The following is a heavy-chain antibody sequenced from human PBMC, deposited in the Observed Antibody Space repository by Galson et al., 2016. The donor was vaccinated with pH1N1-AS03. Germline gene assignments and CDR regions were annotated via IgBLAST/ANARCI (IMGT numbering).Heavy chain of an antibody. V-gene: IGHV1-2*06. Sequence: SVKVSCKASGYTFTGYLLHWVRQAPGQGLEWMGRINPNSGGTKYAQKFQGRVTKTRDTAISKGHMELTGLRSDDTAVYYRARGGYCSSKNCYSEDYFYNGMDVWGQGTTVTVSS. CDR3: ARGGYCSSKNCYSEDYFYNGMDV. J-gene: IGHJ6*02. CDR1: GYTFTGYL. D-gene: IGHD2-2*01. CDR2: INPNSGGT.